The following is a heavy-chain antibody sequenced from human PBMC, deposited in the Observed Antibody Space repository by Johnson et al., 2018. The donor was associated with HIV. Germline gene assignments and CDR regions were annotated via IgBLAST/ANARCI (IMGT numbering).Heavy chain of an antibody. CDR2: ISYDGSNK. CDR1: GFAFSSYA. J-gene: IGHJ3*02. D-gene: IGHD2-21*01. Sequence: QVQLVESGGGVVQPGRSLRLSCAASGFAFSSYAMHWVRQAPAKGLEWVAVISYDGSNKYYADSVKGRFTISRDNSKNTLYLQMNSLRAEDTAVYYCAMGYCGGDCFSWSALSGPFDIWGQGTMVTVSS. CDR3: AMGYCGGDCFSWSALSGPFDI. V-gene: IGHV3-30-3*02.